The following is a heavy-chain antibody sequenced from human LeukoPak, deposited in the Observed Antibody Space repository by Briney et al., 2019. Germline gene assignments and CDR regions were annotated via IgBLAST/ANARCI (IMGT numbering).Heavy chain of an antibody. CDR1: GFTFSSYS. CDR2: ISSSSSYI. D-gene: IGHD6-19*01. V-gene: IGHV3-21*01. Sequence: GGSLRLSCAASGFTFSSYSMNWLGQAPGKGLEWVSSISSSSSYISYADSVEGRFTSSRDNAKNSLYLQMNSLRAEDTAVYYCARAPRGSGWSHFFNWGQGTLVTVSS. J-gene: IGHJ4*02. CDR3: ARAPRGSGWSHFFN.